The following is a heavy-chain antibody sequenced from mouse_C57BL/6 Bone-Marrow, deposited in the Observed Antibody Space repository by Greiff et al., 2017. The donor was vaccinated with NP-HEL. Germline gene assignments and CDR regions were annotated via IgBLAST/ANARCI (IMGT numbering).Heavy chain of an antibody. J-gene: IGHJ1*03. Sequence: VQLQQSGAELVKPGASVKISCKASGYAFSSYWMNWVKQRPGKGLEWIGQIYPGDGDTNYNGKFKGKATLTADKSSTTAYMQLSSLTSEDSAVYFCARGGWLLYWYFDVWGTGTTVTVSA. V-gene: IGHV1-80*01. CDR1: GYAFSSYW. D-gene: IGHD2-3*01. CDR2: IYPGDGDT. CDR3: ARGGWLLYWYFDV.